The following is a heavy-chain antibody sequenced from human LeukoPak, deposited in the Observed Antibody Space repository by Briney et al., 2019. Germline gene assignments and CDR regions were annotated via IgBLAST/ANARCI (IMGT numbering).Heavy chain of an antibody. CDR2: ISYDGSNK. CDR1: GFTFSSYG. J-gene: IGHJ3*02. Sequence: GGSLRLSCAASGFTFSSYGMHWVRQAPGKGPEWVAVISYDGSNKYYADSVKGRFTISRDNSKNTLYLQMNSLRAEDTAVYYCAKEGHTAHAFDIWGQGTMVTVSS. D-gene: IGHD2-21*01. CDR3: AKEGHTAHAFDI. V-gene: IGHV3-30*18.